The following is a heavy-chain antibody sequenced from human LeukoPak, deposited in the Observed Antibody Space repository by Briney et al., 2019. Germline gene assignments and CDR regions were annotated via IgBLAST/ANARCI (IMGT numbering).Heavy chain of an antibody. CDR1: GFTFSSYA. CDR3: AREYYDILTGYTDDAFDI. V-gene: IGHV3-30*04. CDR2: ISYDGSNK. J-gene: IGHJ3*02. D-gene: IGHD3-9*01. Sequence: GSLRLSCAASGFTFSSYAMHWVRQAPGKGLEWVAVISYDGSNKYYADSVEGRFTISRDNSKNTLYLQMNSLRAEDTAVYYCAREYYDILTGYTDDAFDIWGQGTMVTVSS.